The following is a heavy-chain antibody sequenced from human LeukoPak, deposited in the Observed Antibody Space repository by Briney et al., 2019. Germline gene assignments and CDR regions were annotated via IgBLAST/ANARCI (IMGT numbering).Heavy chain of an antibody. V-gene: IGHV4-59*01. D-gene: IGHD2-21*01. Sequence: SETLSLTCTVSGVSINTYYWAWIRQPPGKGLEWIGHISFSGSTSYNPSLKSRLTISVDPSKNQFSLKLTSVTAADTAVYYCATEVWSGHHWGQGTLVTVSS. CDR2: ISFSGST. CDR1: GVSINTYY. CDR3: ATEVWSGHH. J-gene: IGHJ5*02.